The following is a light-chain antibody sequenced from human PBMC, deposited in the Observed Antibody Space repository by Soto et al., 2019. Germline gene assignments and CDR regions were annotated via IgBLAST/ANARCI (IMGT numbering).Light chain of an antibody. CDR2: GAS. CDR1: QSVNIN. Sequence: EIVMTQSPVTLSASPGERVTLSCRASQSVNINLAWYQQRPGQAPRVLIYGASNRASGIPDRFRGSGSGTDFTLTISSLEPDDFALYYCQQYKDWLPLTFGGGTRVEIK. V-gene: IGKV3D-15*01. CDR3: QQYKDWLPLT. J-gene: IGKJ4*01.